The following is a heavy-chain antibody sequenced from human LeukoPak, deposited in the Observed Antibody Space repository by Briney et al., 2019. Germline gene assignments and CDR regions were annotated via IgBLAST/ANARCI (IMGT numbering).Heavy chain of an antibody. D-gene: IGHD6-13*01. J-gene: IGHJ4*02. V-gene: IGHV3-30*02. CDR3: AKDRAAAAGTSYDY. CDR1: GFTFSGYG. CDR2: IWYDGSHK. Sequence: GGSLRLSCATSGFTFSGYGMHWVRQAPGKGLEWVAFIWYDGSHKYYVDSVQGRFTISRDNSKNALYLRMSSLRVEDTAVYYCAKDRAAAAGTSYDYWGQGTLVTVSS.